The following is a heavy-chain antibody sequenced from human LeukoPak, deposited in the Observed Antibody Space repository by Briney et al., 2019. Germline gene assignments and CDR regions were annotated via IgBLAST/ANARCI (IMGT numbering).Heavy chain of an antibody. CDR2: INPNSGGT. CDR1: GYTFTGYY. J-gene: IGHJ5*02. V-gene: IGHV1-2*02. Sequence: ASVKVSCKASGYTFTGYYMHWVRQAPGQGLEWMGWINPNSGGTNYAQKFQGRVTITRDTSISTAYMELSRLRSDDTAVYYCARDLPYSSSRWNWFDPWGQGTLVTVSA. CDR3: ARDLPYSSSRWNWFDP. D-gene: IGHD6-6*01.